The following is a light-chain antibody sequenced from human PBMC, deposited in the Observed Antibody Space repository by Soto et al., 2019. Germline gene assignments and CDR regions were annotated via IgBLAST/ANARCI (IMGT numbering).Light chain of an antibody. V-gene: IGLV4-60*02. CDR1: SGHNTYI. J-gene: IGLJ3*02. Sequence: QPVLTQSSSASASLGSSVKLTCILSSGHNTYIIAWHQQQPGKAPRFLMTLDRSGSYNRGSGVPDRFSGSSSGADRYLTIANLHFECEGDYSCATWFSTPHKVLGGGTEL. CDR3: ATWFSTPHKV. CDR2: LDRSGSY.